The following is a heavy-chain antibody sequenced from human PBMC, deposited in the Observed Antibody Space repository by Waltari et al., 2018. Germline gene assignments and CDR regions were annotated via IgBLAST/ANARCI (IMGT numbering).Heavy chain of an antibody. D-gene: IGHD3-9*01. V-gene: IGHV4-34*01. CDR3: AIGGDILTVGWFDP. J-gene: IGHJ5*02. CDR1: GGSFSGYY. Sequence: QVQLQQWGAGLLKPSETLSLTCAVYGGSFSGYYWSWIRQPPGKGLEWIGEINHSGSTNYNPSLKSRVTISVDTSKNQCSLKLSSVTAADTAVYYCAIGGDILTVGWFDPWGQGTLVTVSS. CDR2: INHSGST.